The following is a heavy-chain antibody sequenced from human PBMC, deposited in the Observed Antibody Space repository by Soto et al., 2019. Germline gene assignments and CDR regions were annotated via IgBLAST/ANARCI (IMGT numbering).Heavy chain of an antibody. Sequence: SETLSLTCTVSGGSISSNSYYWGWIRQPPGKGLEWIGNIYYSGTTYWNPSLQSRVTISIDTSKNYFSLKLSSVTAADTAVYYCARQSEYYYASGRAAHLDGMDVWGQGTTVT. V-gene: IGHV4-39*01. CDR1: GGSISSNSYY. CDR3: ARQSEYYYASGRAAHLDGMDV. CDR2: IYYSGTT. J-gene: IGHJ6*02. D-gene: IGHD3-10*01.